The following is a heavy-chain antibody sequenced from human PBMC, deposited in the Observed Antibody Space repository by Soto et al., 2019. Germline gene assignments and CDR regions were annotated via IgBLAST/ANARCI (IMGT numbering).Heavy chain of an antibody. J-gene: IGHJ4*02. Sequence: QVQLVQSGAEVKKPGASVKVSCKASGYTFTSYGINWVRQAPGQGLEWMGRVSTYNGNTNYAPRFQGRVTMTTDTSTTTAYMELRSLRSDDTATYYCARESGLTVSTLLGYWGQGTLVSVSS. CDR3: ARESGLTVSTLLGY. V-gene: IGHV1-18*01. D-gene: IGHD1-26*01. CDR1: GYTFTSYG. CDR2: VSTYNGNT.